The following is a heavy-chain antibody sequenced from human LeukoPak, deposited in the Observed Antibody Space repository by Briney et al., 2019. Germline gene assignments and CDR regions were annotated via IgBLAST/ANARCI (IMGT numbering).Heavy chain of an antibody. Sequence: ASVKVSCKASGYTFTGYYMHWVRQAPGQGLEWMGRINPNSGGTNYAQKFHGRVTMTRDTSISTAYMELSRLRSDDTAVYYCARDLGGWYPGDYWGQGTLVTVSS. J-gene: IGHJ4*02. CDR3: ARDLGGWYPGDY. CDR2: INPNSGGT. D-gene: IGHD6-19*01. CDR1: GYTFTGYY. V-gene: IGHV1-2*06.